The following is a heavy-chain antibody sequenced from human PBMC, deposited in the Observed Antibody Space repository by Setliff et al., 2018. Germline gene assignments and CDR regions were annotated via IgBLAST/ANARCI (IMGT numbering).Heavy chain of an antibody. Sequence: PGGSLRLSCAASGFTFSTYRMHWVRQAPGKGLEWVAVIWDDGGNKYHADSVKGRFTISRDNSKNTLYLQMNSLRPEDTAVYYCVTDPPNSGWSFDCWGQGTPVTVSS. J-gene: IGHJ5*01. CDR2: IWDDGGNK. CDR3: VTDPPNSGWSFDC. D-gene: IGHD6-19*01. CDR1: GFTFSTYR. V-gene: IGHV3-33*08.